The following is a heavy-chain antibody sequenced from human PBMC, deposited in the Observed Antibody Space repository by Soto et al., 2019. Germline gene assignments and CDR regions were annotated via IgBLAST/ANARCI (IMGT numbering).Heavy chain of an antibody. D-gene: IGHD5-12*01. CDR1: GFTFNSYW. CDR3: ARETPRLRLAMDV. Sequence: GGSLRLCCAASGFTFNSYWMSWVRQAPGKGLEWVANIKLDGSEKYYVDSVKGRFTISRDNARNSLYLQMNSLRAEDTAVYFCARETPRLRLAMDVWGQGTTVTVSS. CDR2: IKLDGSEK. V-gene: IGHV3-7*03. J-gene: IGHJ6*02.